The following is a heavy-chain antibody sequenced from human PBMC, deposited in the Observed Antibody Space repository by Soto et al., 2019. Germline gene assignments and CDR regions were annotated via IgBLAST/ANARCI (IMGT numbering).Heavy chain of an antibody. CDR3: ARDLSQTELGLRHYYGRDV. J-gene: IGHJ6*04. V-gene: IGHV1-2*04. CDR2: INPNSGGT. CDR1: GYTFTGYY. D-gene: IGHD7-27*01. Sequence: QVQLVQSGAEVKKPGASVKVSCKASGYTFTGYYMHWVRQAPGQGLEWMGWINPNSGGTNYAQKFKGWVTMSRDSSISTAYMELSRLRSDDTAVYYCARDLSQTELGLRHYYGRDVWGGGTTVTVSS.